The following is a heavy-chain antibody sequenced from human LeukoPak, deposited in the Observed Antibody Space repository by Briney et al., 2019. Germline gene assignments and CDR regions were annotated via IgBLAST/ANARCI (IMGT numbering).Heavy chain of an antibody. V-gene: IGHV3-15*01. J-gene: IGHJ4*02. CDR3: TPSIVGATTFDY. CDR1: GFTFSNAW. Sequence: GGSLRLSCAASGFTFSNAWMSWVRQAPGKGLEWVGRIKTKTDGETTDYASPVKGRFTISRDDSKNSLYLQMNSLKTEDTAVYFCTPSIVGATTFDYWGQGTLVTVSS. D-gene: IGHD1-26*01. CDR2: IKTKTDGETT.